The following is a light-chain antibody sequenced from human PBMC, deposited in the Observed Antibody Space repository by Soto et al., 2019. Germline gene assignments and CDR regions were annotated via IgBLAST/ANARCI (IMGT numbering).Light chain of an antibody. Sequence: SAPSQPAPVSGSPLLSLTISCPATSSDVGSYNLVSWYQQHPGKAPKLMIYEGSKRPSGVSNRFSGSKSGNTASLTISGRHAEDETAYYCCSYAGSSTYVFGTGNKVT. CDR2: EGS. J-gene: IGLJ1*01. CDR1: SSDVGSYNL. CDR3: CSYAGSSTYV. V-gene: IGLV2-23*01.